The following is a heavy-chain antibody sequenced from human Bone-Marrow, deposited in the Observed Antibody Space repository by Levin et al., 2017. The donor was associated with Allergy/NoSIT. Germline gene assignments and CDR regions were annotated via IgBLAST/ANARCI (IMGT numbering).Heavy chain of an antibody. Sequence: TAGGSLRLSCAASGFTLTTYSMNWVRQAPGKGLEWVSLISSSSSNIQYADSVKGRFTISRDNAKNSVYLQMNSLRAEDTAVYYCARDLSSWPYYNFYYMDVWGKGTTVTVSS. CDR1: GFTLTTYS. J-gene: IGHJ6*03. CDR3: ARDLSSWPYYNFYYMDV. D-gene: IGHD6-13*01. CDR2: ISSSSSNI. V-gene: IGHV3-21*06.